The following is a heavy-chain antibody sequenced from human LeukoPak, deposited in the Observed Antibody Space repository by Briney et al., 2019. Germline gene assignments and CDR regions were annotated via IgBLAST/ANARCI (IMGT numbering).Heavy chain of an antibody. D-gene: IGHD3-10*01. Sequence: SETLSHTCSVYGGSFSDYFWGWIRQPPGKGLEWIGEINHNGSTNYNPSLKSRVTISVDTSKNQFSLKLSSVTAADTAVYYCARGSRYYGSGSYPRPFDPWGQGTLVTVSS. V-gene: IGHV4-34*01. J-gene: IGHJ5*02. CDR3: ARGSRYYGSGSYPRPFDP. CDR2: INHNGST. CDR1: GGSFSDYF.